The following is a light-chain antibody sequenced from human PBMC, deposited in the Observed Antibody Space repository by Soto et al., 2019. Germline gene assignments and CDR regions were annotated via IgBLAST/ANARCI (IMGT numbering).Light chain of an antibody. J-gene: IGLJ1*01. CDR2: EGS. CDR3: CSYARSSTYV. V-gene: IGLV2-23*01. Sequence: QSVLTQPASVSGSPGQSITISCTGTSGDVGSYNLVSWYQQHPGKAPKLMIYEGSKWPSGVSNRFSGSKSGSTASLTISGLQAEDEADYYCCSYARSSTYVFGSGTKVTVL. CDR1: SGDVGSYNL.